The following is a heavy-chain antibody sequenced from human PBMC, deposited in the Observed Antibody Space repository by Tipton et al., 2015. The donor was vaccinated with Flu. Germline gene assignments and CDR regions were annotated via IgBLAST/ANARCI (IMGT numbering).Heavy chain of an antibody. CDR1: GGSISSGGYS. CDR3: ARGCRYCSGGRRDVMDV. J-gene: IGHJ6*02. D-gene: IGHD2-15*01. Sequence: TLSLTCAVSGGSISSGGYSWSWIRQPPGKGLEWIGYIYYSATTYYNPSLESRATILVDTSKNQFSLKVNSLTAADTAVYYCARGCRYCSGGRRDVMDVWGQGTTVTVSS. CDR2: IYYSATT. V-gene: IGHV4-31*11.